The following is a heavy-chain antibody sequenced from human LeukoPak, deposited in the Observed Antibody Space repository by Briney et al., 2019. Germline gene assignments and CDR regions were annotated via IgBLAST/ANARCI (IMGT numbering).Heavy chain of an antibody. D-gene: IGHD3-22*01. Sequence: SETLSLTCTVSGGSISSSSYYWGWIRQPPGKGLEWIGSIYYSGSTYYNPSLKSRVTISVDTSKNQFSLKLSSVTAADTAVYYCARDVDSSGYYYELGAFDIWGQGTMVTVSS. CDR2: IYYSGST. J-gene: IGHJ3*02. CDR3: ARDVDSSGYYYELGAFDI. V-gene: IGHV4-39*07. CDR1: GGSISSSSYY.